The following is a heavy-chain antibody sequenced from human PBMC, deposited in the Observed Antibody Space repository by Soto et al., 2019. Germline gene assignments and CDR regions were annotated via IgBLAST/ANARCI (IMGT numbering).Heavy chain of an antibody. Sequence: QLQLQESGSGLVKPSQTLSLTCAVSGGSISSGGYSWSWIRQPPGKGLEWIGYIYHSGSTYYNPSLKSRVTISVDRSQNQFSLKLSSVTAADTAVYYCASTQYGGKSSGAFDIWGQGTMVTVSS. CDR2: IYHSGST. V-gene: IGHV4-30-2*01. CDR1: GGSISSGGYS. J-gene: IGHJ3*02. D-gene: IGHD2-15*01. CDR3: ASTQYGGKSSGAFDI.